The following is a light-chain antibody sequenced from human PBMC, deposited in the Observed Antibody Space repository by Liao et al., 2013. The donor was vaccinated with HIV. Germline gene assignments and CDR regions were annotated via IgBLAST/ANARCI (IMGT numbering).Light chain of an antibody. CDR2: EDT. CDR3: QVWDINGDQDVV. J-gene: IGLJ2*01. CDR1: KLGDKF. V-gene: IGLV3-1*01. Sequence: SYELTQPPSVSVSPGQTASITCSGDKLGDKFASWYQQRPGQSPVLVIYEDTKRPSGIPERFSGSNSGNTATLTISRVEAGDEADYYCQVWDINGDQDVVFGGGTKLTVL.